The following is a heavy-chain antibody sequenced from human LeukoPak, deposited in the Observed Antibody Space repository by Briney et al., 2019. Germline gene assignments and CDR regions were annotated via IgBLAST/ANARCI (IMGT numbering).Heavy chain of an antibody. CDR2: INSDGSST. V-gene: IGHV3-74*01. D-gene: IGHD5-24*01. Sequence: GGSLRLSCAASGFTFSSYWMHWVRQAPGKELVWVSRINSDGSSTSYAASVKGRFTISRDNAKNTPYLQMNSLRAEDTAVYSCARALAEMATILDYWGQGTLVTVSS. CDR1: GFTFSSYW. J-gene: IGHJ4*02. CDR3: ARALAEMATILDY.